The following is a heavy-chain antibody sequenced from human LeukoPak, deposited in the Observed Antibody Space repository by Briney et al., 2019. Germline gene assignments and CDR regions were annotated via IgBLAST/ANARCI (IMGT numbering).Heavy chain of an antibody. CDR1: GGTFSSYA. D-gene: IGHD5-12*01. J-gene: IGHJ4*02. CDR2: IIPMFGAA. Sequence: SVKVSCKASGGTFSSYAISWGRQAPGQGREWMGGIIPMFGAANYAQKFQGRVTITADKSTSTAYMELSSLRSEDTAVYYCAREEWNLQYSGYDWTYYFDYWGQGTLVTVSS. V-gene: IGHV1-69*06. CDR3: AREEWNLQYSGYDWTYYFDY.